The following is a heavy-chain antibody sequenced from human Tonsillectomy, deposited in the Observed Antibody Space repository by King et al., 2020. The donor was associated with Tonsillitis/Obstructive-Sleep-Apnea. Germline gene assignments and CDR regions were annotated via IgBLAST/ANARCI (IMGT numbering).Heavy chain of an antibody. Sequence: TLKESGPTLVKPTQTLTLSCNFSGFSLSTSGVGVGWVRQPPGKALDWLAAIYWDDDKNYRASLKSRLTITKDTSKNHVVLTITNMDPVDTATYYCVHRRSSYYFDYWGQGTLVTVSS. CDR3: VHRRSSYYFDY. D-gene: IGHD3-16*01. J-gene: IGHJ4*02. CDR1: GFSLSTSGVG. CDR2: IYWDDDK. V-gene: IGHV2-5*02.